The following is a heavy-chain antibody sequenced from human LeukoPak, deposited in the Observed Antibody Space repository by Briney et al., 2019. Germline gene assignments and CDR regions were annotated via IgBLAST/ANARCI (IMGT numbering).Heavy chain of an antibody. CDR2: ISYDGSNK. J-gene: IGHJ4*02. CDR1: GFTFSSFL. V-gene: IGHV3-30-3*01. CDR3: ARTYSSGSYYREYYFDY. D-gene: IGHD1-26*01. Sequence: PGGSLRLSCVASGFTFSSFLMSWVRQAPGKGLEGVAVISYDGSNKYYADSVKGRFTISRDNSKNTLYLQMNSLRAEDTAVYYCARTYSSGSYYREYYFDYWGQGTLVTVSS.